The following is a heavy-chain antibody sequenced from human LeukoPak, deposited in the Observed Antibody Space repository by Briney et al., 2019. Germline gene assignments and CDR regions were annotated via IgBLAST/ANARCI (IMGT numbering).Heavy chain of an antibody. D-gene: IGHD1-7*01. V-gene: IGHV1-18*01. J-gene: IGHJ4*02. CDR3: ARDHWNYGSHYFDY. CDR1: GYTFTSYG. Sequence: ASVKVSCKASGYTFTSYGISWVRQAPGQGLEWMGWISAYNGNTNYAQKLQGRVTMTTDTSTSTAYMELRSLRSDDTAVYYCARDHWNYGSHYFDYWGQGTLLTVSS. CDR2: ISAYNGNT.